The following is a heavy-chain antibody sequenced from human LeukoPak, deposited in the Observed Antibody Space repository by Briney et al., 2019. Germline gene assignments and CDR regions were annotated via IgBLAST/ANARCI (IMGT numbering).Heavy chain of an antibody. D-gene: IGHD3-9*01. J-gene: IGHJ4*02. CDR1: GGSISSYY. CDR3: ARRGFDWLFDY. CDR2: IYYSGST. Sequence: PSETLSLTCTVSGGSISSYYWSWIRQPPGKGLEWIGYIYYSGSTNYNPSLKSRVTISVDTSKNQFSLKVSSVTAAVTAVYYCARRGFDWLFDYWGQGTLVTVSS. V-gene: IGHV4-59*08.